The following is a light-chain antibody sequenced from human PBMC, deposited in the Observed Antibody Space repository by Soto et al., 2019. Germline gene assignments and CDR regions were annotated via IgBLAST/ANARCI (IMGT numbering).Light chain of an antibody. CDR2: DVS. CDR3: SLYTTSSTYV. Sequence: QSALTQPASVSGSPGQSITISCTGTSSDVGSYNYVSWYQQHPGKAPKVMIYDVSNRPSGVSYRFSGSKSGNTASLTISGLQAEDEADYYCSLYTTSSTYVFGTGTKLTVL. V-gene: IGLV2-14*01. J-gene: IGLJ1*01. CDR1: SSDVGSYNY.